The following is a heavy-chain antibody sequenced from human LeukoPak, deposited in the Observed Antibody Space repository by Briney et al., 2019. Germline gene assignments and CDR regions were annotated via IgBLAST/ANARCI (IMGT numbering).Heavy chain of an antibody. CDR2: IKYTGST. CDR1: GGSFSGYY. D-gene: IGHD2-15*01. V-gene: IGHV4-34*01. Sequence: PSETLSLTCAVYGGSFSGYYWSWIRQSPGKGLEWMGEIKYTGSTNYNPSVKSRVTISGDTSKNQFSLHLSSVTAADTAVYYCARLGYCSGGSCNSYFQHWGQGTLVTVSS. J-gene: IGHJ1*01. CDR3: ARLGYCSGGSCNSYFQH.